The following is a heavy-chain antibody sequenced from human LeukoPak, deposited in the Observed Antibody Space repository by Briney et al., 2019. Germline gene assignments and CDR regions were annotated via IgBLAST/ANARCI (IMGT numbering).Heavy chain of an antibody. CDR1: GFTFDDYA. J-gene: IGHJ4*02. V-gene: IGHV3-9*03. CDR2: ISWNSGSI. D-gene: IGHD3-22*01. Sequence: VRSLGLSCAASGFTFDDYAMHWVRQAPGKGLEWVSGISWNSGSIGYADSVKGRFTISRDNAKNSLYLQMNSLRAEDMALYYCARSDRGYYWTPFDYWGQGTLVTVSS. CDR3: ARSDRGYYWTPFDY.